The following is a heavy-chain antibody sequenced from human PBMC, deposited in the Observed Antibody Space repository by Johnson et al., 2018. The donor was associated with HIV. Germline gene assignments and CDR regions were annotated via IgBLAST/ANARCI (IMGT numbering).Heavy chain of an antibody. V-gene: IGHV3-13*01. D-gene: IGHD6-19*01. CDR3: ARGRAVGGEDAFDI. CDR2: IGTAGDT. Sequence: SLRLSCAASGFTFSSYDMHWVRQATGKGLEWVSAIGTAGDTYYPGSVKGRFTISRENAKNSLYLQMNSLIAGDTAVYYCARGRAVGGEDAFDIWGQGTMVTVSS. CDR1: GFTFSSYD. J-gene: IGHJ3*02.